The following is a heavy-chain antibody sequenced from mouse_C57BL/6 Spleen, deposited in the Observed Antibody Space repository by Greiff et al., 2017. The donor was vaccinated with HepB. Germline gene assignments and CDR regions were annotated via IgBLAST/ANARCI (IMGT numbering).Heavy chain of an antibody. CDR1: GYTFTSYD. CDR2: IYPRDGST. CDR3: ARNGAQLLRGYFDV. D-gene: IGHD1-1*01. J-gene: IGHJ1*03. V-gene: IGHV1-85*01. Sequence: QVHVKQSGPELVKPGASVKLSCKASGYTFTSYDINWVKQRPGQGLEWIGWIYPRDGSTKYNEKFKGKATLTVDTSSSTAYMELHSLTSEDSAVYFCARNGAQLLRGYFDVWGTGTTVTVSS.